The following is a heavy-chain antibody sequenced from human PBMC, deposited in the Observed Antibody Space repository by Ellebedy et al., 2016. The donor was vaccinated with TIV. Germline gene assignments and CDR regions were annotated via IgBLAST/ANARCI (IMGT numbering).Heavy chain of an antibody. V-gene: IGHV4-61*01. CDR3: ARGYSSGWYRGFDY. J-gene: IGHJ4*02. CDR1: GGSISSGSYY. Sequence: SETLSLTCTVSGGSISSGSYYWSWIRQPPGKGLEWIGYIYYSGTTNYNPSLKSRLTISVDTSKNQFSLKLSSVTAADTAVYYCARGYSSGWYRGFDYWGQGTLVTVSS. CDR2: IYYSGTT. D-gene: IGHD6-19*01.